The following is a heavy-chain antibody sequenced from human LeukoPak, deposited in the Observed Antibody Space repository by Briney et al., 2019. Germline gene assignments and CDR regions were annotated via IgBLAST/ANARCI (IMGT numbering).Heavy chain of an antibody. D-gene: IGHD5-18*01. CDR3: ARVQRGYSYNPLGYYYYYMDV. V-gene: IGHV3-7*01. Sequence: GGSLRLSCAASGFTFTTYWMSWARQPPGKGLEWVANIKQDGTEKYYVGSVKGRFTISRDNAKNSLYLQMNSLRAEDTAVYYCARVQRGYSYNPLGYYYYYMDVWGKGTTVTVSS. J-gene: IGHJ6*03. CDR1: GFTFTTYW. CDR2: IKQDGTEK.